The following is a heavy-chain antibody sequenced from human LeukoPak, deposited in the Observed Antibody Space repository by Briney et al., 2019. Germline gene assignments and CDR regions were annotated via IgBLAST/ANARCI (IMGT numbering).Heavy chain of an antibody. Sequence: GGSLRLSCAASGFTFSSYWMHWVRQAPGKGLVWVSRINTDGSSTSYADSVKGRFTISRDNAKNTLYLQMNSLRAEDTAVYYCARGRPFTNYGDYWYWGQGTLVTVSS. J-gene: IGHJ4*02. D-gene: IGHD4-17*01. CDR2: INTDGSST. CDR1: GFTFSSYW. CDR3: ARGRPFTNYGDYWY. V-gene: IGHV3-74*01.